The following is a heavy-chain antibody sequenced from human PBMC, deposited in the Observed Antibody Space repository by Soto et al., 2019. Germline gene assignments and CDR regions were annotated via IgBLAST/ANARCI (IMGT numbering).Heavy chain of an antibody. V-gene: IGHV3-15*01. CDR3: TTDQITMVRGVIETYMDV. Sequence: GGSLRLSCAASGFTFSNAWMSWVRQAPGKGLEWVGRIKSKTDGGTTDYAAPVKGRFTISREDSKNTLYLQMNSLKTEDTAVYYCTTDQITMVRGVIETYMDVWGKGTTVTVSS. CDR1: GFTFSNAW. J-gene: IGHJ6*03. D-gene: IGHD3-10*01. CDR2: IKSKTDGGTT.